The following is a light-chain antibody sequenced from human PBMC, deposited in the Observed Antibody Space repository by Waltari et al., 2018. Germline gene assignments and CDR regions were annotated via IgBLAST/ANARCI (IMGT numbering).Light chain of an antibody. CDR1: VLAVKH. CDR3: YSATDNNR. CDR2: KDS. V-gene: IGLV3-27*01. Sequence: SYELTQPSSVSVSPGQTARLTASGDVLAVKHVRWFQQKPGQAPVWVIYKDSERPSGIPERFSGSSSGTTVTLTISGAQVEDDGDYYCYSATDNNRFGGGTKLTVL. J-gene: IGLJ2*01.